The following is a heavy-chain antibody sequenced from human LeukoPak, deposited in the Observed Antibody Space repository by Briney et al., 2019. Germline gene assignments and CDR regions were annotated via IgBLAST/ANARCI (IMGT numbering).Heavy chain of an antibody. J-gene: IGHJ4*02. CDR1: GFTFSSYE. D-gene: IGHD3-10*01. Sequence: GGSVRLSCAASGFTFSSYEMNWVRQAPGKGLEWASYISNSAYSMYYADSVKGRFTISRDNAKNSLFLQMNSLRAEDTAVYYCAILRGGASLFAHWGQGTLVAASS. CDR2: ISNSAYSM. CDR3: AILRGGASLFAH. V-gene: IGHV3-48*03.